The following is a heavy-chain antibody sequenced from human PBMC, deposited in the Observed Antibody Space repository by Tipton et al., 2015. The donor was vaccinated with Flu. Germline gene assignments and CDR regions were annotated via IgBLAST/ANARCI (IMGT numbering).Heavy chain of an antibody. CDR2: IYPGDSDT. J-gene: IGHJ3*02. CDR1: AYSLTSYW. CDR3: VRASSSSWYAGTLDI. D-gene: IGHD6-13*01. V-gene: IGHV5-51*03. Sequence: QLVQSGAEVKKPGESLKISCKGSAYSLTSYWIGWVRQMPGKGLDWMGIIYPGDSDTRYSPSFQGQVTISADKSISTAYLQWSTLKASDTAMYYCVRASSSSWYAGTLDIWGQGTMVTVSS.